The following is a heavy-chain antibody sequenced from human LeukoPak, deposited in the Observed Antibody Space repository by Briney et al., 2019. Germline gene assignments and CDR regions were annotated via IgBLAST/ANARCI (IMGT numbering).Heavy chain of an antibody. D-gene: IGHD3-16*01. CDR2: FDPEDGET. J-gene: IGHJ4*02. Sequence: GASVTVSCTVSGYTLTELSMHWVRQAPGKGLEWLGGFDPEDGETIYAQKFQGRVTMTEDTSTDTAYMELSSLRAEDTAVYYCAKDQSGGGARYWGQGTLVTVSS. CDR1: GYTLTELS. V-gene: IGHV1-24*01. CDR3: AKDQSGGGARY.